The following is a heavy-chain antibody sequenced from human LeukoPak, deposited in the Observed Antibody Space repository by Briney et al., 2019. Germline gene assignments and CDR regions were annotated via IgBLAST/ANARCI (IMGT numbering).Heavy chain of an antibody. CDR1: GYTFTGYY. Sequence: ASVKVSCKASGYTFTGYYMHWVRQAPGQGLEWMGWINPNSGGTNYAQKFQGRVTMTRDTSISTAYMELSRLRSDDTAVYYCARDSGIAVAVVYMDVWGKGTTVTVSS. CDR2: INPNSGGT. J-gene: IGHJ6*03. D-gene: IGHD6-19*01. V-gene: IGHV1-2*02. CDR3: ARDSGIAVAVVYMDV.